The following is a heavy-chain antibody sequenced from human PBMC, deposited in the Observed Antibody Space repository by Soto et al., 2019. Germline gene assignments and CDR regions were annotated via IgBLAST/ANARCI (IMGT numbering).Heavy chain of an antibody. CDR3: ARDAGGRGNGAFDI. D-gene: IGHD3-16*01. CDR1: GGSISSYY. CDR2: IYYSGST. Sequence: KASETLSLTCTVSGGSISSYYWSWMRQPPGKGLEWIGYIYYSGSTNSNPSLKSRVTISEDTSKNQLSLKLSSVTAADTAVYYCARDAGGRGNGAFDIWGQGTMVTVSS. V-gene: IGHV4-59*01. J-gene: IGHJ3*02.